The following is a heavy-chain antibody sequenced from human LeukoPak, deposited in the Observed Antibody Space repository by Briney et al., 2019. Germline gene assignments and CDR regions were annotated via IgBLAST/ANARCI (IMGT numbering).Heavy chain of an antibody. CDR1: GFTFSSYS. CDR3: ARAHGSGSPRDY. Sequence: GGSLRLSCAASGFTFSSYSMNWVRQAPGKGLEWVSSISSSSSYIYYADSVKGRFTISRDNAKNSLYLQMNSLRAEDTAVYYCARAHGSGSPRDYWGQGTLVTVSS. CDR2: ISSSSSYI. V-gene: IGHV3-21*01. J-gene: IGHJ4*02. D-gene: IGHD3-10*01.